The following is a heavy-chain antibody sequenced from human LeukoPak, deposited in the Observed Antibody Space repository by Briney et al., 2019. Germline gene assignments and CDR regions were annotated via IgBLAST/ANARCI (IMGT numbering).Heavy chain of an antibody. V-gene: IGHV1-2*02. CDR2: INPNSGGT. J-gene: IGHJ1*01. CDR1: GYTFTGYY. CDR3: ARFAEWELRRFQH. D-gene: IGHD1-26*01. Sequence: ASVKVSCKASGYTFTGYYMHWVRQAPGQGLEWMGWINPNSGGTNYAQKFQGRVTMTRDTSISTAYMELSRLRSDDTAVYYCARFAEWELRRFQHWGQGTLVTVSS.